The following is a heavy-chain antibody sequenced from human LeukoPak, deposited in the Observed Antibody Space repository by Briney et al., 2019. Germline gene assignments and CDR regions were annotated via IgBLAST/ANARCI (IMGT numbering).Heavy chain of an antibody. D-gene: IGHD6-13*01. CDR3: AKHSSGWYSFDF. J-gene: IGHJ4*02. V-gene: IGHV3-23*01. CDR2: INSGGNT. CDR1: GFAFSTYA. Sequence: GGSLRLSCAASGFAFSTYAMSWVRQAPGKGLKWVSIINSGGNTYYADSVKGRFTISRDNSNNTLWLQMNSLRAEDTAVYYCAKHSSGWYSFDFWGQGILATVSS.